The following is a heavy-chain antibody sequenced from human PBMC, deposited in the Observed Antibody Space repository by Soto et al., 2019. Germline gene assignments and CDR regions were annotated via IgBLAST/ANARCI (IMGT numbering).Heavy chain of an antibody. CDR1: GGSINNNHYY. CDR2: TYDSGST. V-gene: IGHV4-30-4*01. CDR3: ARGLASEKVDS. J-gene: IGHJ4*02. Sequence: QVQLQESGPGLVKPSQTLSLTCNVSGGSINNNHYYWGGIGQSPGKGLEWFGHTYDSGSTDTNPSLRGQPTSPVDTSKNQFSLKLSSVTVAATAVYYCARGLASEKVDSWGQGTLVTVSS. D-gene: IGHD6-19*01.